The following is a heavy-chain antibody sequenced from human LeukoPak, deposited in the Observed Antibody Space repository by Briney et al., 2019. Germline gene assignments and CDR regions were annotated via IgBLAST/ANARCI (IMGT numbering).Heavy chain of an antibody. Sequence: SETLSLTCAVSGGSISSSNWWSWVRRPPGKGLEWIGEIYHSGSTNYNPSLKSRVTISVDKSKNQFSLKLSSVTAADTAVYYCARATYDTGRYYFDYWGQGTLVTVSS. CDR3: ARATYDTGRYYFDY. J-gene: IGHJ4*02. V-gene: IGHV4-4*02. D-gene: IGHD3-22*01. CDR1: GGSISSSNW. CDR2: IYHSGST.